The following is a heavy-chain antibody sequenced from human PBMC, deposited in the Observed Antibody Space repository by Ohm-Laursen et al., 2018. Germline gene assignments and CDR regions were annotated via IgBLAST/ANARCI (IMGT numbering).Heavy chain of an antibody. V-gene: IGHV3-30*18. CDR1: GFTFSSYG. Sequence: SLRLSCAASGFTFSSYGMHWVRQAPGKGLEWVAVISYDGSNKYYADSVKGRFTISRDNSKNTLYLQMNSLRAEDTAVYYCANGGRRVFATSPDYWGQGTLVTVSS. CDR3: ANGGRRVFATSPDY. D-gene: IGHD6-13*01. J-gene: IGHJ4*02. CDR2: ISYDGSNK.